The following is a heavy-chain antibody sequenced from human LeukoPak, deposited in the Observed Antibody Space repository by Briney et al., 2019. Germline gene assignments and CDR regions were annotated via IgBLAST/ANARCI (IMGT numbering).Heavy chain of an antibody. CDR2: IDHSGNT. D-gene: IGHD3-22*01. CDR1: DGSMRSRSSGYH. J-gene: IGHJ4*02. V-gene: IGHV4-39*01. CDR3: ARGSREAGQYYDSSGYSDY. Sequence: SETLSLTCTVSDGSMRSRSSGYHWGWIRQPPGKGLEWIGTIDHSGNTYNNPSLKSRVTISVDTSKNQFSLKLSSVTAADTAVYYCARGSREAGQYYDSSGYSDYWGQGTLVTVSS.